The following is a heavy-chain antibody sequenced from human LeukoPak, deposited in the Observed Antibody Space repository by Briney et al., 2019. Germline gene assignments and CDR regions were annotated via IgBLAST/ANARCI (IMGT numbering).Heavy chain of an antibody. V-gene: IGHV3-23*01. CDR1: GFTFSSYG. Sequence: GGTLRLSCAASGFTFSSYGMSWARRAPGKGLEWVSAISGSGGSTYYADSVKGRFTISRDNSKNTLYLQMNSLRAEDTAVYYCAKTRANNWFDPWGQGTLVTVSS. CDR3: AKTRANNWFDP. CDR2: ISGSGGST. J-gene: IGHJ5*02.